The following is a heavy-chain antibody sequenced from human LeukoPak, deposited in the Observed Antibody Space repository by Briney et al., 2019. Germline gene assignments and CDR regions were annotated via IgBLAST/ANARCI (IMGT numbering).Heavy chain of an antibody. Sequence: PGGSLRLSCAASGFTFSSYAMSWVRQAPGKGLEWVSAISGSGGNTYYADSVKGRFTISRDNSKNTLYLQMNSRRAEDRAVYYCPKSTEPAAMNSASSFGYSGHGTLVTVSS. J-gene: IGHJ4*01. CDR2: ISGSGGNT. CDR1: GFTFSSYA. V-gene: IGHV3-23*01. D-gene: IGHD2-2*01. CDR3: PKSTEPAAMNSASSFGY.